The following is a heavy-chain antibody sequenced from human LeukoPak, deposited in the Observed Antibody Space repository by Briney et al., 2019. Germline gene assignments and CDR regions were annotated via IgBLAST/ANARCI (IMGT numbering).Heavy chain of an antibody. V-gene: IGHV4-59*01. CDR2: TYYSGST. Sequence: ETLSLTRTVSGGSTSSYYGSWLRQPPGKGLEWIGYTYYSGSTNYNPSLKSRVTISVDTSNNQYSLKLSSVTAADTAVYYCAGDYDSSGCLGYWGQGTLVTVSS. CDR3: AGDYDSSGCLGY. CDR1: GGSTSSYY. D-gene: IGHD3-22*01. J-gene: IGHJ4*02.